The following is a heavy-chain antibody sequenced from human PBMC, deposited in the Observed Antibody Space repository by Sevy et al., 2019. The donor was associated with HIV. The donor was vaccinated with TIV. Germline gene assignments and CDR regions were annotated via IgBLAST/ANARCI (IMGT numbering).Heavy chain of an antibody. CDR3: AKDQQITMFRGAPPGPLDY. CDR2: IWYDGSNK. D-gene: IGHD3-10*01. Sequence: GGSLRLSCAASGFTFSSYGMHWVRQAPGKGLEWVAVIWYDGSNKYYADSVKGRFTISRDNSKNTLYLQMNSLRAEDTAVYYCAKDQQITMFRGAPPGPLDYWGQGTLVTVSS. J-gene: IGHJ4*02. V-gene: IGHV3-33*06. CDR1: GFTFSSYG.